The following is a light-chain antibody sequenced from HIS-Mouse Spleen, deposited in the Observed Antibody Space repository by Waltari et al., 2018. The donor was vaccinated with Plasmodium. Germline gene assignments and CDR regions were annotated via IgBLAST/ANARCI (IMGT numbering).Light chain of an antibody. CDR3: QQYDSYTYT. J-gene: IGKJ2*01. CDR2: AAS. CDR1: QGSSSY. V-gene: IGKV1-8*01. Sequence: AIRMTQSPSSLSASIGDRVTITCRASQGSSSYLPWYQQKPLKAPKLLIYAASTLQSSVPSWFCGSGSGTEFTLTISCRQSEDVATYYCQQYDSYTYTFGQGTKLEIK.